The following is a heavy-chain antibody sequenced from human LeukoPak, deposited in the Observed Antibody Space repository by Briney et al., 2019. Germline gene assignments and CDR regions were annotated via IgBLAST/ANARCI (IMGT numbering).Heavy chain of an antibody. Sequence: SETLSLTCTVSGGSITSYYWSWIRQPPGKGLEWIGYISYSRSTNYDPSLKSRATMSLDTSKNQFSLNLNAVTAADTAVYYCARGERPGCDYWGQGTLVTVSS. J-gene: IGHJ4*02. D-gene: IGHD6-6*01. CDR3: ARGERPGCDY. V-gene: IGHV4-59*01. CDR2: ISYSRST. CDR1: GGSITSYY.